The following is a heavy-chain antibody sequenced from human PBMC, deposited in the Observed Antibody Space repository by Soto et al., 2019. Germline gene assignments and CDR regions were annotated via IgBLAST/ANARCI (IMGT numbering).Heavy chain of an antibody. V-gene: IGHV4-31*03. J-gene: IGHJ5*02. Sequence: QVQLQESGPGLVKPSQTLSLTCTVSGGSISSGGYYWSWIRQRPGKGLEWIGYIYYSGSTYYNPSLKSRVTISVDTSKSQFSLKLSSVTAADTAVYYCARGVGSGCLNWFDTWGQGTLVTVSS. CDR3: ARGVGSGCLNWFDT. CDR2: IYYSGST. CDR1: GGSISSGGYY. D-gene: IGHD6-19*01.